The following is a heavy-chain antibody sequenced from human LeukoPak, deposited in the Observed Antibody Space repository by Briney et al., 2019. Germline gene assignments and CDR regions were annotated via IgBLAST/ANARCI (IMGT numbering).Heavy chain of an antibody. Sequence: PGGPLRLSCAASGFTVSSNYMSWVRQAPGKGLEWVSSLYSGGSTYYADSVKGRFTISRDNSKNTLYLQMNSLRAEDTAVYYCAREGRDTAGYFDYWGQGTLVTVSS. V-gene: IGHV3-53*01. CDR1: GFTVSSNY. CDR2: LYSGGST. J-gene: IGHJ4*02. D-gene: IGHD5-18*01. CDR3: AREGRDTAGYFDY.